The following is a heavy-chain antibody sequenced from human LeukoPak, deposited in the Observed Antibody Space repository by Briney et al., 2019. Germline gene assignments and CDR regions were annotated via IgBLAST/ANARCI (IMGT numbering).Heavy chain of an antibody. J-gene: IGHJ4*02. Sequence: GGSLRLSCAASGFTFSSYGMHWVRQAPGKGLEWVAVISYDGSNKYYADSVKGRFTISRDNSKNTLYLQINTLRAEDTAVYYCGNPVHQKTVAGVDNWGQEPLVPVSS. CDR1: GFTFSSYG. CDR2: ISYDGSNK. CDR3: GNPVHQKTVAGVDN. V-gene: IGHV3-30*03. D-gene: IGHD6-19*01.